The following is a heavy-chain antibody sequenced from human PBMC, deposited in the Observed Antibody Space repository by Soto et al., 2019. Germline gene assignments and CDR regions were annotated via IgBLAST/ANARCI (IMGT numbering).Heavy chain of an antibody. CDR1: DGSINSSSYY. CDR2: IYYSGST. J-gene: IGHJ6*02. D-gene: IGHD3-9*01. V-gene: IGHV4-39*01. Sequence: SETLSLTCTVSDGSINSSSYYWGWIRQPPGKGLEWIGSIYYSGSTYYNPSLKSRVTISVDTSKNQFSLKLSSVTAADTAVYYCARHAQERLYFVWLGDYYYYGTDVCGPGTTLSGSS. CDR3: ARHAQERLYFVWLGDYYYYGTDV.